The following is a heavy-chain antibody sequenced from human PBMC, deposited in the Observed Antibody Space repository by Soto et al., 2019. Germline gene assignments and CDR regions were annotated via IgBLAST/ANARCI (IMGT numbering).Heavy chain of an antibody. CDR3: AKDPVTYRSGWYLYYFDY. CDR1: GFTFSSYG. D-gene: IGHD6-19*01. V-gene: IGHV3-30*18. Sequence: QVQLVESGGGVVQPGRSLRLSCAASGFTFSSYGMHWVRQAPGKGLEWVAVISYDGSNKYYADSVKGRFTISRDNSKNTLYLQMNSLRAEDTAVYYCAKDPVTYRSGWYLYYFDYWGQGTLVTVSS. J-gene: IGHJ4*02. CDR2: ISYDGSNK.